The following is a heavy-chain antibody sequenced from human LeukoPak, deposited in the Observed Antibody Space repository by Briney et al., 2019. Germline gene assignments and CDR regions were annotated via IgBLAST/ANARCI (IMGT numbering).Heavy chain of an antibody. CDR2: ISGSGANT. J-gene: IGHJ4*02. CDR3: AKRRYITTIDNFDY. CDR1: GFTFNNYD. Sequence: TGGSLRLSCAASGFTFNNYDMSWVRQAPGKGLEWVSAISGSGANTYYADSVKGRFTISRDNSKNTLYLQMNSLRAEDTAVYYCAKRRYITTIDNFDYWGQGTLVTVSS. V-gene: IGHV3-23*01. D-gene: IGHD3-9*01.